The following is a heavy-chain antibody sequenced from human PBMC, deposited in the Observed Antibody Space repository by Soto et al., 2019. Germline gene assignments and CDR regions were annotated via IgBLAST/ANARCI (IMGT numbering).Heavy chain of an antibody. V-gene: IGHV3-74*01. CDR2: MNGDGSNT. Sequence: EVQLVESGGGLVQPGGSLRLSCAASGFTFSTYWMHWVRQAPGKGLVWVSRMNGDGSNTNYADSVKGRFTISRDNAKNTLELQINSLRAEDTAVYYCASKGSGFFEYWGQGTLVTVSS. CDR3: ASKGSGFFEY. J-gene: IGHJ4*02. CDR1: GFTFSTYW. D-gene: IGHD6-19*01.